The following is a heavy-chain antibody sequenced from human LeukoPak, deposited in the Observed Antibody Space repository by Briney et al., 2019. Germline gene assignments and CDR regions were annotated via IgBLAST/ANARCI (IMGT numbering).Heavy chain of an antibody. CDR2: IYYSGST. J-gene: IGHJ5*02. D-gene: IGHD3-10*01. CDR1: GGSISSGGYS. Sequence: PSETLSLTCAVSGGSISSGGYSWSWIRQPPGKGLEWIGYIYYSGSTYYNPSLKSRVTISVDTSKNQFSLKLSSVTAADTAVYYCARPSLLWFGELSRNWFDPWGQGTLVTVSS. CDR3: ARPSLLWFGELSRNWFDP. V-gene: IGHV4-31*11.